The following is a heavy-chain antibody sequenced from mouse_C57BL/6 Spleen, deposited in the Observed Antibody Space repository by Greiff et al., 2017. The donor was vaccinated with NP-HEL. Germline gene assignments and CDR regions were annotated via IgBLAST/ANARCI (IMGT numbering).Heavy chain of an antibody. V-gene: IGHV1-64*01. D-gene: IGHD1-1*01. Sequence: VQLQQPGAELVKPGASVKLSCKASGYTFTSYWMHWVKQRPGQGLEWIGMIHPNSGSTNYNEKFKSKATLTVDKSSSTAYMQLSSLTSEDSAVYYCASPLLLRYAMDYWGQGTSVTVSS. CDR1: GYTFTSYW. CDR2: IHPNSGST. J-gene: IGHJ4*01. CDR3: ASPLLLRYAMDY.